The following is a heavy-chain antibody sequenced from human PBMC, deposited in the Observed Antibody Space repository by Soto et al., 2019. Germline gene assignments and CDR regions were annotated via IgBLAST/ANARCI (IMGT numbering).Heavy chain of an antibody. CDR2: IYYSGST. Sequence: PSETLSLTCTVSGGSISSYYWSWIRQPPGKGLEWIGYIYYSGSTNYNPSLKSRVTISVDTSKNQFSLKLSSVTAADTAVYYCARERGRRYCSSTSCYGFSYYYGMDVWGQGTTVTVSS. V-gene: IGHV4-59*01. CDR1: GGSISSYY. D-gene: IGHD2-2*01. CDR3: ARERGRRYCSSTSCYGFSYYYGMDV. J-gene: IGHJ6*02.